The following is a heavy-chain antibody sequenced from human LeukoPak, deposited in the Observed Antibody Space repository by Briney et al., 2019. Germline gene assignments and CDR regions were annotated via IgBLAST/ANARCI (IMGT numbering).Heavy chain of an antibody. CDR2: IIPIFGIA. J-gene: IGHJ4*02. CDR3: ARAPGYCSGGSCYFDY. CDR1: GGTFSSYA. Sequence: GASVKVSCKASGGTFSSYAISWVRQAPGQGLEWMGRIIPIFGIANYAQKFQGRVTITADKSTSTAYMELSSLRSEDTAVYYCARAPGYCSGGSCYFDYWGQGTLVTVSS. V-gene: IGHV1-69*04. D-gene: IGHD2-15*01.